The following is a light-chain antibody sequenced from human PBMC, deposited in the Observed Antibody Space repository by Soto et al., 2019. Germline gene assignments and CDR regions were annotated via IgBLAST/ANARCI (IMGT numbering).Light chain of an antibody. Sequence: QSALTQPASVSGSPGQSITITCTGSSSDIGAYNHVCWYQQYPGKAPKLMIYEVSNWPSGVSNRFSGSKSGNTASLTISGLQAEDEADYYCSSYTNTNTWVFGGGTKVTVL. CDR2: EVS. V-gene: IGLV2-14*01. CDR3: SSYTNTNTWV. CDR1: SSDIGAYNH. J-gene: IGLJ3*02.